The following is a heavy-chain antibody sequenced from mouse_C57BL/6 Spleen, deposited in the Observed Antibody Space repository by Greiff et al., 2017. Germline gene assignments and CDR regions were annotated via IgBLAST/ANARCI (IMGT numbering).Heavy chain of an antibody. J-gene: IGHJ3*01. CDR2: IDPETGGT. Sequence: QVQLQQSGAELVRPGASVTLSCKASGYTFTDYEMHWVKQTPVHGLEWIGAIDPETGGTAYNQKFKGKAILTADKSSSTAYMELRNLTSEDSAVYYYTGSCYSDKTRFASWGQGTLVTVSA. CDR1: GYTFTDYE. V-gene: IGHV1-15*01. CDR3: TGSCYSDKTRFAS. D-gene: IGHD2-13*01.